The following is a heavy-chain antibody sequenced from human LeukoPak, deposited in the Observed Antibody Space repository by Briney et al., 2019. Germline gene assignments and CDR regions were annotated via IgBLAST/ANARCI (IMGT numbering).Heavy chain of an antibody. Sequence: PSETLSLTCAVSGYSISSGYYWGWIRQPPGKGLEWIGSIYHSGSTYYNPSLKSRVTISVDTSKNQFPLKLSSVTAADTAVYYCARHEVEDAFDIWGQGTMVTASS. CDR1: GYSISSGYY. V-gene: IGHV4-38-2*01. J-gene: IGHJ3*02. CDR2: IYHSGST. D-gene: IGHD2-15*01. CDR3: ARHEVEDAFDI.